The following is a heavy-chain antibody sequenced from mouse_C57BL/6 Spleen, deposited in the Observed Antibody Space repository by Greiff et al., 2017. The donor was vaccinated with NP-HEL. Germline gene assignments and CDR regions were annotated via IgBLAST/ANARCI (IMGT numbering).Heavy chain of an antibody. CDR2: IDPETGGT. CDR3: TRSRIYYGNYHWYFDV. V-gene: IGHV1-15*01. CDR1: GYTFTDYE. J-gene: IGHJ1*03. Sequence: QVQLQQSGAELVRPGASVTLSCKASGYTFTDYEMHWVKQTPVHGLEWIGAIDPETGGTAYNQKFKGQAILTADKSSSTAYMELRSLTSEDSAVYYCTRSRIYYGNYHWYFDVWGTGTTVTVSS. D-gene: IGHD2-1*01.